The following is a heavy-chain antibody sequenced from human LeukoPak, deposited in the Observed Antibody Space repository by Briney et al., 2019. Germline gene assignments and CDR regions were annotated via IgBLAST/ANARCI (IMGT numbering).Heavy chain of an antibody. CDR3: ARAVTSGYFYYFYMDV. CDR2: IYDSGSA. V-gene: IGHV4-30-4*07. Sequence: SETLSLTCAVSGVSMSSGPYSWSWIRQPPGKGLEWIGYIYDSGSAYYKPSLKSRASISLDMSKNQFSLRLSSVTAADTAVYFCARAVTSGYFYYFYMDVWGKGTTVTVSS. J-gene: IGHJ6*03. D-gene: IGHD4-17*01. CDR1: GVSMSSGPYS.